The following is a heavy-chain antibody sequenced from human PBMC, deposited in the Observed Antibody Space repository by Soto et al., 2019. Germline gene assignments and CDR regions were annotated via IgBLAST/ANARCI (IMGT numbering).Heavy chain of an antibody. D-gene: IGHD2-21*02. J-gene: IGHJ6*02. CDR3: AMYPPYIYCGGDCAPLYYYYGMDV. CDR2: IIPIFGTA. V-gene: IGHV1-69*13. CDR1: GGTFSSYA. Sequence: SVKVSCKASGGTFSSYAISWVRQAPGRGLEWMGGIIPIFGTANYAQKFQGRVTITADESTSTAYMELSSLRSEDTAVYYCAMYPPYIYCGGDCAPLYYYYGMDVFGQRTTLTLCS.